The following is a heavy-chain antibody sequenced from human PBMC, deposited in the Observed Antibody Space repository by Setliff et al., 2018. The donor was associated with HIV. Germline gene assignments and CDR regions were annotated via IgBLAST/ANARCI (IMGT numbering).Heavy chain of an antibody. Sequence: GGSLRLSCAASGFTFSSYSMNWVRQAPGKGLEWVSSISSISTYIYYADSLKGRFTISRDNAKNSLYLQMNSLRAEDTAVYYCARAQASYYDGSGYKDAWGQGTLVTVSS. CDR3: ARAQASYYDGSGYKDA. CDR2: ISSISTYI. V-gene: IGHV3-21*01. J-gene: IGHJ5*02. CDR1: GFTFSSYS. D-gene: IGHD3-22*01.